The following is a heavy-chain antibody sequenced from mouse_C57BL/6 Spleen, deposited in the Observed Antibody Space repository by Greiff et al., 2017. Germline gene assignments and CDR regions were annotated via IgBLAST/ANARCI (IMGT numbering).Heavy chain of an antibody. CDR3: ARDVGFAY. CDR2: INYDGSST. V-gene: IGHV5-16*01. CDR1: GFTFSDSY. J-gene: IGHJ3*01. Sequence: EVKLVESEGGLVQPGSSMKLSCTASGFTFSDSYMALVRQVPEKGLEWVANINYDGSSTYYLDSLKSRFIISRDNAKNILYLQMSSLKSEYTATYYCARDVGFAYWGQGTLVTVSA.